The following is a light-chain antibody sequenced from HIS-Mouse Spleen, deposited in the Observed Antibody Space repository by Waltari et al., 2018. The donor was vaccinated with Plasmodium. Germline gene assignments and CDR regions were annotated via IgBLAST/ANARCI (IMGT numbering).Light chain of an antibody. CDR1: QSVSSSY. J-gene: IGKJ2*01. CDR2: GAS. Sequence: EIVLMQSPGTLSLSPGERATLSCRASQSVSSSYLAWYQQKPGQAPRLLSYGASSRATGIPDRFSGSGSGTDFTLTISRLEPEDFAVYYCQQYGSSLYTFGQGTKLEIK. V-gene: IGKV3-20*01. CDR3: QQYGSSLYT.